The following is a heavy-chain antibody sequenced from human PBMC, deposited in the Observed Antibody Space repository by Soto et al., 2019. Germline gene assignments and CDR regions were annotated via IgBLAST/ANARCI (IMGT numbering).Heavy chain of an antibody. V-gene: IGHV3-74*01. CDR2: IDHDGPT. J-gene: IGHJ4*02. Sequence: EVQLVESGGGLVQPGGSLRLSCAGSGFTFSNYWMHWVRQAPGKGLEWVSRIDHDGPTDYADSVRGRFTISRDNAENTLYLQMNSRRPEDKAVYDCVRDSHGDYWGQGTLVTGSS. CDR1: GFTFSNYW. CDR3: VRDSHGDY.